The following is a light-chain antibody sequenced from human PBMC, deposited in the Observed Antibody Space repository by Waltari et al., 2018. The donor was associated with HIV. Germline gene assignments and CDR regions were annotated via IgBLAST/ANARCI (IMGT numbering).Light chain of an antibody. CDR1: SSNIGSYY. V-gene: IGLV1-47*01. J-gene: IGLJ2*01. CDR3: AAWTASLTAGV. CDR2: MNN. Sequence: QSVLTQPPSASGTPGQRVTISCSGSSSNIGSYYVYWYQQLPGTAPQLLMYMNNPRPSGGPVRFLGSKAGTSASLAINVLRSEDEADYYWAAWTASLTAGVFGGGTKLSVL.